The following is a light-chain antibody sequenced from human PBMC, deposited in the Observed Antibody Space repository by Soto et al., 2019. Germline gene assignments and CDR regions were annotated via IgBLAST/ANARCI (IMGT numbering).Light chain of an antibody. CDR1: QSVSNNY. CDR3: QRYGRSQWT. V-gene: IGKV3-20*01. CDR2: GAS. Sequence: EIVLTQSPGTLSLSPGERATLSCRASQSVSNNYLAWYQQKPGQAPRLLIYGASNRATGIPDRFSGSGSGTDFTLTISRLEPEDFAVYFCQRYGRSQWTFGQGTKVDIK. J-gene: IGKJ1*01.